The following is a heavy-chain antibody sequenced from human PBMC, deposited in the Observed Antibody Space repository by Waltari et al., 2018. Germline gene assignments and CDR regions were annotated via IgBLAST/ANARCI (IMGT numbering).Heavy chain of an antibody. Sequence: QVQVQESGPGLVTPSETLSLTCTVSGDSMNNFYWSWIRQPPGKRQEWIGHIDSSGNTNYNPSLKSRGTISIDTSKNQFSLKLRSVTAADTAVYYCARTGFWSGDLNWFDPWGQGTLVTVSS. V-gene: IGHV4-59*01. CDR2: IDSSGNT. J-gene: IGHJ5*02. D-gene: IGHD3-3*01. CDR1: GDSMNNFY. CDR3: ARTGFWSGDLNWFDP.